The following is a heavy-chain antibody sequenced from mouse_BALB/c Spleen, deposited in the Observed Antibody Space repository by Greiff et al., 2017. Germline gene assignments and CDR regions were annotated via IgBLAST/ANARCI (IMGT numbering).Heavy chain of an antibody. CDR2: ISSGSSTI. CDR1: GFTFSSFG. D-gene: IGHD2-1*01. J-gene: IGHJ2*01. V-gene: IGHV5-17*02. Sequence: EVKLVESGGGLVQPGGSQKLSCAASGFTFSSFGMHWVRQAPEKGLEWVAYISSGSSTIYYADTVKGRFTISRDNPKNTLFLQMTSLRSEDTAMYYCARSGLYYVDYWGQGTTLTVSS. CDR3: ARSGLYYVDY.